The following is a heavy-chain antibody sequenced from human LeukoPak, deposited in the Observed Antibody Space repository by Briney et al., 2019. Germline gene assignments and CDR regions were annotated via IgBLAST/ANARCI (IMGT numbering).Heavy chain of an antibody. J-gene: IGHJ3*02. D-gene: IGHD3-9*01. CDR3: ARKTGYSRGNAFDI. Sequence: PGGSLRLSCAASGFSFSNCSMNWVRQAPGKGLEWVSSISSSSTYIYYADSLEGRFTISRDNAKNSLYLQMNSLRAEDTAVYYCARKTGYSRGNAFDIWGQGTMVTVSS. CDR2: ISSSSTYI. V-gene: IGHV3-21*04. CDR1: GFSFSNCS.